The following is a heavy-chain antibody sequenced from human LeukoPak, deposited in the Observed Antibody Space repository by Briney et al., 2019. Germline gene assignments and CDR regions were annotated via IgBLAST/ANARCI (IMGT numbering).Heavy chain of an antibody. J-gene: IGHJ3*02. CDR1: GGSISSYY. CDR3: AREPNYDFWSGYHDAFDI. CDR2: IYTSGST. Sequence: SETLSLTCTVSGGSISSYYWSWIRQPAGKGLEWIGRIYTSGSTNYNPSLKSRVTMSVDTSKNQFSLKLSPVTAADTAVYYCAREPNYDFWSGYHDAFDIWGQGTRVTVSS. D-gene: IGHD3-3*01. V-gene: IGHV4-4*07.